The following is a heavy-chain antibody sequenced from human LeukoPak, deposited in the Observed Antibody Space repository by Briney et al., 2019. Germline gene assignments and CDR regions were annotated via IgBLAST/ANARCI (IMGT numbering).Heavy chain of an antibody. CDR3: AREAVTPYYGMDV. V-gene: IGHV3-11*01. D-gene: IGHD3-10*01. Sequence: GGSLRLSCAASGFTFSDYYMSWIRQAPGKGLEWVSYISSSGSTIYYADSVKGRFTISRDNAKNSLYLQMYSLRAEDTAVYYCAREAVTPYYGMDVWGQGTTVTVSS. CDR1: GFTFSDYY. J-gene: IGHJ6*02. CDR2: ISSSGSTI.